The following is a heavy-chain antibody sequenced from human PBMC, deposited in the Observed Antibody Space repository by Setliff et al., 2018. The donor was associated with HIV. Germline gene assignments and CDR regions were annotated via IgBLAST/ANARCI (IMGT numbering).Heavy chain of an antibody. CDR2: IIPIFGTA. J-gene: IGHJ4*02. Sequence: SVKVSCKASGGTFSNYAISWVRQDPGQGLEWMGGIIPIFGTAHYAQRFKGRVTITADESTNTAYMELSSLISEDTALYYCAKGPPRVISLPDFWGQGTLVTVSS. CDR3: AKGPPRVISLPDF. CDR1: GGTFSNYA. V-gene: IGHV1-69*13. D-gene: IGHD3-22*01.